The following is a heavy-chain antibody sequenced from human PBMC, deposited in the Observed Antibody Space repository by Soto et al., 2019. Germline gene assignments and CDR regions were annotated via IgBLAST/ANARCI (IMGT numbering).Heavy chain of an antibody. V-gene: IGHV3-74*01. CDR3: VREMPVPIRGGYYYYSVLDA. CDR1: GFSFNYNW. CDR2: LKSDGRDT. Sequence: GGSLRLSCAASGFSFNYNWMHWVRQVPGKGLMWVSRLKSDGRDTIYADSVKGRFTVSRDSAKNTLYLQMNSLRVEDTAVYYCVREMPVPIRGGYYYYSVLDAWGQGTTVTVSS. D-gene: IGHD2-2*01. J-gene: IGHJ6*02.